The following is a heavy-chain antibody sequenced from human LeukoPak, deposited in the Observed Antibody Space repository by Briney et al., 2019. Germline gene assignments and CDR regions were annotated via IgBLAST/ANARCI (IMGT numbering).Heavy chain of an antibody. Sequence: PGGSLRLSCAASGFTFSNYAMHWVRQAPGTGLEWVAIVSFDGSTEYYAASVEGRFTISRDNSKSTLYLQMNSLRAEDTAVYYCARYCGASSCYAGFDHWGQGSLVTVSS. CDR1: GFTFSNYA. CDR2: VSFDGSTE. D-gene: IGHD2-2*01. CDR3: ARYCGASSCYAGFDH. J-gene: IGHJ4*02. V-gene: IGHV3-30-3*01.